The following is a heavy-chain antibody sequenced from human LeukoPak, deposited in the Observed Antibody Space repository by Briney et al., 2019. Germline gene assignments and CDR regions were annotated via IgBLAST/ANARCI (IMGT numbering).Heavy chain of an antibody. Sequence: GGSLRLSCAASGFIFDIYGMHWARQAPGKGLEWVAGIWYDGSTEYYADSVKGRFTISRDNSKNTLYLQMNSLRGEDTAIYYCARDVVVTAVPEYYFDYWGQGIMVTVSS. CDR3: ARDVVVTAVPEYYFDY. CDR1: GFIFDIYG. D-gene: IGHD2-21*02. J-gene: IGHJ4*02. V-gene: IGHV3-33*01. CDR2: IWYDGSTE.